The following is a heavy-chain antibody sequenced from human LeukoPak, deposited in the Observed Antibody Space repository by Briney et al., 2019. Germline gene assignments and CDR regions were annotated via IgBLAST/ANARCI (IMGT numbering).Heavy chain of an antibody. CDR2: ISSSGGTT. V-gene: IGHV3-23*01. J-gene: IGHJ4*02. Sequence: GGSLRLSCAASGFTFSSYAMSWVRQAPGKGLEWVSAISSSGGTTYYADSVKGRFTISRDNSKNTLFVQMSSLRAEDTAVYYCAKGSRQFSSDKAGPIDYWGQGTLVTVSS. D-gene: IGHD6-19*01. CDR3: AKGSRQFSSDKAGPIDY. CDR1: GFTFSSYA.